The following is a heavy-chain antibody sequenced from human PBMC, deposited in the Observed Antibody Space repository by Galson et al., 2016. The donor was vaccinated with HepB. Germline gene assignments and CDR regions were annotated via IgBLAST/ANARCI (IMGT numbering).Heavy chain of an antibody. V-gene: IGHV3-21*01. D-gene: IGHD3-3*01. CDR1: GFTFSTYT. CDR3: ARVAAKESWGNTILGVVSNWFDP. J-gene: IGHJ5*02. Sequence: SLRLSCAASGFTFSTYTMNWVRQAPGKGLEWVSSISSSSFFIYYADTVKGRFTISRDNANNSRYLQMNSLRAEDTAVYYCARVAAKESWGNTILGVVSNWFDPWGQGTLVTVSS. CDR2: ISSSSFFI.